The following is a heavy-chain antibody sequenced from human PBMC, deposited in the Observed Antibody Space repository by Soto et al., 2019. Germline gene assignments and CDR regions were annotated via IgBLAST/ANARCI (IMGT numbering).Heavy chain of an antibody. CDR3: ARDFLAARPADYYYYYGMDV. CDR1: GYAFTGYY. V-gene: IGHV1-2*04. Sequence: ASVKGSCKASGYAFTGYYMHWVRQAPGQGLEWMGWINPNSGGTNYAQKFQGWVTMTRDTSISTAYMELSRLRSDDTAVYYCARDFLAARPADYYYYYGMDVWGQGTTVTVSS. CDR2: INPNSGGT. J-gene: IGHJ6*02. D-gene: IGHD6-6*01.